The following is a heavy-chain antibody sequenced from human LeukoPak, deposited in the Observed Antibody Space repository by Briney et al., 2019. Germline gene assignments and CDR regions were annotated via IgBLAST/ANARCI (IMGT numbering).Heavy chain of an antibody. CDR3: ARGSLNGDY. D-gene: IGHD3-10*01. CDR1: GGSISSGSYY. J-gene: IGHJ4*02. Sequence: PSQTLSLTCTVSGGSISSGSYYWSWIRQPAGKGLEWIGRIYTSGSTNYNPSLKSRVTISVDTSKNQFSLKLNSVTAADTAVYHCARGSLNGDYWGQGTLVTVSS. V-gene: IGHV4-61*02. CDR2: IYTSGST.